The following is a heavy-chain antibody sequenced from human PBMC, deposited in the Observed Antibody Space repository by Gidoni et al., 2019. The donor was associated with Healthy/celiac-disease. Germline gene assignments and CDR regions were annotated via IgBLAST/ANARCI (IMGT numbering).Heavy chain of an antibody. Sequence: EVQLVESGVGLVKPGGSLRLSCAASGFTFSSYSMNWVRQAPVKGLEWVSSISSSSSYIYYADSVKGRFTISRDNAKNSLYLQMNSLRAEDTAVYYCACSGGSCYAWGQGTLVTVSS. J-gene: IGHJ5*02. CDR2: ISSSSSYI. D-gene: IGHD2-15*01. CDR3: ACSGGSCYA. CDR1: GFTFSSYS. V-gene: IGHV3-21*01.